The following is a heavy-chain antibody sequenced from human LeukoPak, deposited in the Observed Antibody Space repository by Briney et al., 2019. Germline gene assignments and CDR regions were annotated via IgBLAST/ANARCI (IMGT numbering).Heavy chain of an antibody. J-gene: IGHJ6*02. V-gene: IGHV3-53*01. CDR2: IYAGDST. Sequence: GGSLRLSCAASGFTVSSSYISWVRQAPGKGLEWVSVIYAGDSTYYADSVKGRFIISRDNSKNTVYLQMDSLRAEDTAVYYCAKDLAIFGVVNFYGMDVWGQGTTVTVSS. CDR1: GFTVSSSY. CDR3: AKDLAIFGVVNFYGMDV. D-gene: IGHD3-3*01.